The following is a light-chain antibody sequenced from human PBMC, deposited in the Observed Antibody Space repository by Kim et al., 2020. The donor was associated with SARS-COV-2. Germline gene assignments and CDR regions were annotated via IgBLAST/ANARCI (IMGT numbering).Light chain of an antibody. V-gene: IGLV3-1*01. CDR1: KLGDKY. J-gene: IGLJ2*01. Sequence: ELTQPPSVSVSPGQTASITCSGDKLGDKYACWYQQKPGQSPVLVIYQDSKRPSGIPERFSGSNSGNTATLTISGTQAMDEAYYYCQAWDSSTVVFGGGTQLTVL. CDR2: QDS. CDR3: QAWDSSTVV.